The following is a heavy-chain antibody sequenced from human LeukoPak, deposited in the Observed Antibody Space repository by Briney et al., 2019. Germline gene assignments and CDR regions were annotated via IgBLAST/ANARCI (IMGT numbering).Heavy chain of an antibody. CDR1: GYSFTTYW. V-gene: IGHV5-51*01. Sequence: GESLKISCKGSGYSFTTYWIAWVRQMPGKGLEWMGIIYPGDSDTRYSPSFQGQVTISADKSISTAYLQWSGLKASDTAMYYCASQSPGSSWYWRFDPWGQGTLVTVSS. CDR3: ASQSPGSSWYWRFDP. D-gene: IGHD6-13*01. J-gene: IGHJ5*02. CDR2: IYPGDSDT.